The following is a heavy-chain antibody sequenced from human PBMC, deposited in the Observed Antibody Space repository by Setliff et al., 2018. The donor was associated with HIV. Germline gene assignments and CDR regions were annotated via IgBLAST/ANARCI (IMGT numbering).Heavy chain of an antibody. CDR1: GGSISSGSYY. CDR2: IYTSGST. CDR3: ARGNCDGGTCFSGYHFDF. D-gene: IGHD2-15*01. Sequence: PSETLSLTCTVSGGSISSGSYYWTWIRQSAGKGLEWIGRIYTSGSTFYNPSLKHRITISLDTSKNHVSLLLGSVTAADTAVYYCARGNCDGGTCFSGYHFDFWGQGKLVTVSS. V-gene: IGHV4-61*02. J-gene: IGHJ4*02.